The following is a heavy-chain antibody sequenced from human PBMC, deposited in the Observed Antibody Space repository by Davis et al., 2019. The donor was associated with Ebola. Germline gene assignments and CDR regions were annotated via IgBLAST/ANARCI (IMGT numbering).Heavy chain of an antibody. J-gene: IGHJ3*02. CDR2: IIPIFGTA. D-gene: IGHD4-17*01. CDR3: ARGLGDYAAFDI. Sequence: SVKVSCKASGYTFTSYGISWVRQAPGQGLEWMGGIIPIFGTANYAQKFQGRVTITADESTSTAYMELSSLRSEDTAVYYCARGLGDYAAFDIWGQGTIVTVSS. CDR1: GYTFTSYG. V-gene: IGHV1-69*13.